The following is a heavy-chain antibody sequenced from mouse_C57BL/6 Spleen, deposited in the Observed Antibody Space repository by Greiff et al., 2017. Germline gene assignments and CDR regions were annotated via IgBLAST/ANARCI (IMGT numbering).Heavy chain of an antibody. Sequence: VQVVESGPGLVAPSQSLSITCTVSGFSLTSYGVHWVRQPPGKGLEWLVVIWSDGSTTYNSALKSRLSISKDNSKSHVFLKMNSLQTDDTAMYYCARHGRDYSYAMDYWGQGTSVTVSS. V-gene: IGHV2-6-1*01. CDR1: GFSLTSYG. CDR2: IWSDGST. CDR3: ARHGRDYSYAMDY. D-gene: IGHD3-3*01. J-gene: IGHJ4*01.